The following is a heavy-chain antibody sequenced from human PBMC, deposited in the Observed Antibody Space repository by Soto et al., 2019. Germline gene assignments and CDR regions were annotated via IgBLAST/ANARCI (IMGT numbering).Heavy chain of an antibody. CDR1: GGTFSSYA. Sequence: VSCKASGGTFSSYAISWVRQAPGQGLEWMGGIIPIFGTANYAQKFQGRVTITADKSTSTAYMELSSLRSEDTAVYYCARDLRYCSSTSCYNWFDPWGQGTLVTVS. V-gene: IGHV1-69*06. J-gene: IGHJ5*02. CDR3: ARDLRYCSSTSCYNWFDP. CDR2: IIPIFGTA. D-gene: IGHD2-2*01.